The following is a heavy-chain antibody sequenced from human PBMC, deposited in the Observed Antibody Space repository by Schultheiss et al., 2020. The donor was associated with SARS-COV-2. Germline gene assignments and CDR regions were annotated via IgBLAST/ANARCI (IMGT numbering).Heavy chain of an antibody. CDR1: GFTFSSYG. Sequence: GSLRLSCAASGFTFSSYGMHWVRQAPGKGLEWVAVISYDGSNKYYADSVKGRFTISRDNSKNTLYLQMNSLRAEDTAVYYCAKGRIAVAGLLDYWGQGTLVTVSS. CDR2: ISYDGSNK. V-gene: IGHV3-30*18. CDR3: AKGRIAVAGLLDY. D-gene: IGHD6-19*01. J-gene: IGHJ4*02.